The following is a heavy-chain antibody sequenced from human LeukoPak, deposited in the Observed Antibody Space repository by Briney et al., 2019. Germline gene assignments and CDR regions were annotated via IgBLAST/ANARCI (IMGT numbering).Heavy chain of an antibody. CDR3: ARDSNRGEEYFQH. CDR1: GGSFSGYY. V-gene: IGHV4-34*01. D-gene: IGHD3-16*01. J-gene: IGHJ1*01. CDR2: IDHSGST. Sequence: PSETLSLTCAVYGGSFSGYYWSWIRQPPGKGLEWIGEIDHSGSTNYNPSLKSRVTISVDTSKNQFSLKLSSVTAADTAVYYCARDSNRGEEYFQHWGQGTLVTVSS.